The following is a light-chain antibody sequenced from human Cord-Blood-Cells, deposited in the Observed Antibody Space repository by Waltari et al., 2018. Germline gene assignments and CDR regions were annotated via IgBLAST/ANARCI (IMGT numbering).Light chain of an antibody. J-gene: IGLJ2*01. Sequence: SYELTQPPSVSVSPGQTARIPCSGAALPKQYAYGYQQKPGQAPVLVIYKDSERPSGIPERFSGSSSGTTVTLTISGVQAEDEADYYCQSADSSGTYVVFGGGTKLTVL. CDR2: KDS. CDR3: QSADSSGTYVV. CDR1: ALPKQY. V-gene: IGLV3-25*03.